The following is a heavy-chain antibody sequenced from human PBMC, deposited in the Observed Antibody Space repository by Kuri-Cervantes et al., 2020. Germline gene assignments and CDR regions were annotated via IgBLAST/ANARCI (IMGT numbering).Heavy chain of an antibody. CDR1: GFTFSNYW. D-gene: IGHD1-26*01. V-gene: IGHV3-21*01. Sequence: GESLKISCVASGFTFSNYWMFWVRQAPGEGLVWVSSISSSSSYIYYADSVKGRFTISRDNAKNSLYLQMNSLRAEDTAVYYCARDMPEWELRQFDYWGQGTLVTVSS. CDR3: ARDMPEWELRQFDY. CDR2: ISSSSSYI. J-gene: IGHJ4*02.